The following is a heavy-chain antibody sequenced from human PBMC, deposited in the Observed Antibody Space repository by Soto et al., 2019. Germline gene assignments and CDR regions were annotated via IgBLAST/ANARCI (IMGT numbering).Heavy chain of an antibody. CDR1: GYTFTEYY. D-gene: IGHD2-2*01. Sequence: QVQLVQSGAEVKEPGASVKVSCKASGYTFTEYYIHWVRQAPGQGLAWMGWINPKNGGRNYAQKFQGWVTLTRDTSISTVTMELGSLRSDDMAVYYCARSTTSQGGGWAFDYWGQGTLVTVSS. CDR3: ARSTTSQGGGWAFDY. J-gene: IGHJ4*02. CDR2: INPKNGGR. V-gene: IGHV1-2*04.